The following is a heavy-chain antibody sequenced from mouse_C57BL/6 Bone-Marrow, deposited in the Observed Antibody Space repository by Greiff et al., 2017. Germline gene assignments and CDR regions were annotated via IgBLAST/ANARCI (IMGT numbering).Heavy chain of an antibody. D-gene: IGHD1-1*01. V-gene: IGHV14-4*01. J-gene: IGHJ2*01. CDR3: TTSGSGY. CDR1: GFNIKDDY. Sequence: VQLQQSGAELVRPGASVKLSCTASGFNIKDDYMHWVKQRPEQGLEWIGRIDPENGDSEYASKFLGKATITADTSSNTADLQVGSLTSEDAAVYYCTTSGSGYWGQGTTLTVSS. CDR2: IDPENGDS.